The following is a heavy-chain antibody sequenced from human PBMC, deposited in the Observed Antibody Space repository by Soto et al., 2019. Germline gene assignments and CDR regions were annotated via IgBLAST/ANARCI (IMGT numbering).Heavy chain of an antibody. V-gene: IGHV3-64*01. CDR3: ARVGCETRCSDYLYYDMGV. Sequence: QLVESGGGLVQPGGSLRLSCAASGFPFSHYAMQWVRQAPGKGLEYVSAIGSDGRNTYYENSVRGRFTISRDNSKNTLYLHMGSLRAEDMAVYYCARVGCETRCSDYLYYDMGVWGKGTTITVSS. CDR2: IGSDGRNT. J-gene: IGHJ6*03. D-gene: IGHD2-2*01. CDR1: GFPFSHYA.